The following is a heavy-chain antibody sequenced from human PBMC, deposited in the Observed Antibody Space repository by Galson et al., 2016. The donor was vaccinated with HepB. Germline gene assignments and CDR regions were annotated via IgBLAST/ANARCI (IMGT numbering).Heavy chain of an antibody. Sequence: SVKVSCKASGYTFISYGINWVRQAPGQGLEWMGWINTNTGNPTYAQGFTGRFVFSLDTSVGTAHLQISSLKAVDTAVYYCARDQDHRSRWPKALATWGQGTMVTVSS. J-gene: IGHJ3*02. CDR2: INTNTGNP. CDR1: GYTFISYG. D-gene: IGHD5-24*01. V-gene: IGHV7-4-1*02. CDR3: ARDQDHRSRWPKALAT.